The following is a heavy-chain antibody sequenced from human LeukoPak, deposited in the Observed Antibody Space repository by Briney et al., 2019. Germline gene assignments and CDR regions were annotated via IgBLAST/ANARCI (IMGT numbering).Heavy chain of an antibody. V-gene: IGHV4-39*01. CDR2: IYHSGST. J-gene: IGHJ4*02. Sequence: PSETLSLTCTVSGGSISSSSYYWGWIRQPPGKGLEWIGDIYHSGSTYYNPSLKSRVTMSVDTSKNHFSLKLSSVTAADTAVYYRARREGYSFGYDYWGQGTMATVSS. CDR3: ARREGYSFGYDY. CDR1: GGSISSSSYY. D-gene: IGHD5-18*01.